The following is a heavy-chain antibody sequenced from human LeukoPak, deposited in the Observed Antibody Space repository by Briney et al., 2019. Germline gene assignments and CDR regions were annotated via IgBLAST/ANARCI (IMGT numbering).Heavy chain of an antibody. D-gene: IGHD2-2*01. J-gene: IGHJ4*02. CDR2: IYHSGST. V-gene: IGHV4-30-2*01. Sequence: SQTLSLTCTVSGGSISSGGYYWSWIRQPPGKGLEWIGYIYHSGSTYYNPSLKSRVTISVDTSKNQFSLKLSSVTAADTAVYYCARYCSSTSCYRHKIDYWGQGTLVTVSS. CDR1: GGSISSGGYY. CDR3: ARYCSSTSCYRHKIDY.